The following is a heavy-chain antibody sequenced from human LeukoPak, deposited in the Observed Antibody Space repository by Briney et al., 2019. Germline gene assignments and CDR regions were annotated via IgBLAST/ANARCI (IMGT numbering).Heavy chain of an antibody. V-gene: IGHV3-7*01. D-gene: IGHD4-17*01. CDR2: IKQHGSEK. CDR3: ARGPNCGNYVDFLDS. Sequence: PGGSLRLSCEASGFTFSSHWMSWVRQAPGKGLEWVANIKQHGSEKYYVDSVKGRFTISRDDAKTSLYLQMNSLRAEDTAVYYCARGPNCGNYVDFLDSWGQGALVTVSS. CDR1: GFTFSSHW. J-gene: IGHJ4*02.